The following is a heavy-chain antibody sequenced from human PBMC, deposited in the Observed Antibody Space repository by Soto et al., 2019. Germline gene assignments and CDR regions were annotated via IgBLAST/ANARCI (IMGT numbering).Heavy chain of an antibody. V-gene: IGHV3-72*01. CDR1: GFTFSDYY. CDR3: TRSRSGWPFDY. CDR2: TRNKANSHTT. Sequence: EVQLVESGGGLVQPGGSLRLSCAASGFTFSDYYMDWVRQAPGKGLELVGRTRNKANSHTTQYAASVKGRFTISRDDSKNSLYLQMNSLKTADTAVYYGTRSRSGWPFDYWGQGTLITVSS. J-gene: IGHJ4*02. D-gene: IGHD6-19*01.